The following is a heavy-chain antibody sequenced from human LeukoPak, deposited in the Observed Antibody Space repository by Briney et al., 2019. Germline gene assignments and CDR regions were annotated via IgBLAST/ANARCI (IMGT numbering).Heavy chain of an antibody. D-gene: IGHD3-10*01. CDR2: TYYRSKWYN. CDR1: GDSVSSNSAA. CDR3: ARSPGVYYGSGSYYTGTPDY. V-gene: IGHV6-1*01. J-gene: IGHJ4*02. Sequence: SQTLSLTCAISGDSVSSNSAAWNWIRQSPSRGLEWLGRTYYRSKWYNDYAVSVKSRITINPDTSKNQLSLQLNSVTPEDTAVYYCARSPGVYYGSGSYYTGTPDYWGQGTLVTVSS.